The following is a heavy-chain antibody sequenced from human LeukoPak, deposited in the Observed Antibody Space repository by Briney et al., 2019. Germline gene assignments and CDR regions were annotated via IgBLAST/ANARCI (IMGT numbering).Heavy chain of an antibody. Sequence: GASVKVSCKASGGTFSSYAISWVRQAPGQGLEWMGGIIPIFGTANYAQKFQGRVTITTDESTSTAYMELSSLRSEDTAVYYCARDRKKIVDLYSSSWYGVDWFDPWGQGTLVTVSS. CDR3: ARDRKKIVDLYSSSWYGVDWFDP. V-gene: IGHV1-69*05. CDR2: IIPIFGTA. J-gene: IGHJ5*02. D-gene: IGHD6-13*01. CDR1: GGTFSSYA.